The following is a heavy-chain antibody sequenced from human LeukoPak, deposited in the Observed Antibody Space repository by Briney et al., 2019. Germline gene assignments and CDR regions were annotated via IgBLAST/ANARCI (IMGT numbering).Heavy chain of an antibody. CDR2: IYYSGST. V-gene: IGHV4-59*08. CDR1: GGSISSYY. J-gene: IGHJ5*02. D-gene: IGHD6-19*01. Sequence: SETLSLTCTVSGGSISSYYWSWIRQPPGKGLEWIGYIYYSGSTNYNPSLKSRVTISVDTSKNQFSLKLSSVTAADTAVYYCARHRKAVDSGNWFDPWGQGTLVTVSS. CDR3: ARHRKAVDSGNWFDP.